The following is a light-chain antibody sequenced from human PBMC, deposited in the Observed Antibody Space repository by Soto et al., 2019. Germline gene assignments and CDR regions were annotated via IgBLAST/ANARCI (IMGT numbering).Light chain of an antibody. Sequence: QSVLTQPPSASGTPGQRVTLSCSGSKSNIGSNTVTRYRQLPGAAPKLLIYNHNQRPSGVPDRFSASKSGTSASLAISGLQSEDEADYYCATWDDSLTGVVFGGGTKLTVL. CDR1: KSNIGSNT. CDR3: ATWDDSLTGVV. V-gene: IGLV1-44*01. CDR2: NHN. J-gene: IGLJ2*01.